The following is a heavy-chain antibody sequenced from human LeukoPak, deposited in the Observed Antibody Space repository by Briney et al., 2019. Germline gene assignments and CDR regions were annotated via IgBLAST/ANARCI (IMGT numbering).Heavy chain of an antibody. CDR3: ARGWDYFEQ. Sequence: PSQALSLTCTVSGASISSGDYLWSWLRQPPGKGLEWIGYISDSGSTYSYPSLKSRVIISIDTSKNQFSLKLRSLTAADTAVYFCARGWDYFEQWGQGTPVTASS. CDR1: GASISSGDYL. J-gene: IGHJ4*02. D-gene: IGHD1-26*01. V-gene: IGHV4-30-4*01. CDR2: ISDSGST.